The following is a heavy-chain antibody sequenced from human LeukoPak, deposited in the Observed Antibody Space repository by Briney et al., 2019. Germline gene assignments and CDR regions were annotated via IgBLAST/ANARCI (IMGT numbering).Heavy chain of an antibody. D-gene: IGHD3/OR15-3a*01. CDR2: IYYSGNT. J-gene: IGHJ4*02. Sequence: SETLSLTCTASGGSISTYYWSWIRQPPGKGLEWIGYIYYSGNTNYNPSLRSRVTISIDTSKNQFSLRLSSVTAADTAVYYCARVGSWTFDYWGQGTLVTVSS. V-gene: IGHV4-59*01. CDR1: GGSISTYY. CDR3: ARVGSWTFDY.